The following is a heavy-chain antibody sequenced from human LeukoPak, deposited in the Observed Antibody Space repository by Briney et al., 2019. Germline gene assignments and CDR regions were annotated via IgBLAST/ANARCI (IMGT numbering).Heavy chain of an antibody. CDR3: ARHDDYGDYVQFDP. V-gene: IGHV1-2*06. CDR2: INPNSGGT. Sequence: GASVKVSCKASGYTFTGYYMHWVRQAPGQGLEWMGRINPNSGGTNYAQKFQGRVTMTRDTSISTAYMELSRLRSDDTAAYYCARHDDYGDYVQFDPWGQGTLVTVSS. J-gene: IGHJ5*02. D-gene: IGHD4-17*01. CDR1: GYTFTGYY.